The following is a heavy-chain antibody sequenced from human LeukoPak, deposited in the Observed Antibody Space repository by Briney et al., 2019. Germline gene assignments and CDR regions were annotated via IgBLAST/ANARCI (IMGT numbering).Heavy chain of an antibody. Sequence: PGRSLRLSCAASGFTFSSYAMHWVRQAPGMGLEWVALISYDGSNEYYADSVKGRFTISRDNSKNTLYLQMNSLRAEDTAVYYCARGYCSGGSCYDYWGQGTLVTVSS. CDR2: ISYDGSNE. CDR3: ARGYCSGGSCYDY. J-gene: IGHJ4*02. V-gene: IGHV3-30-3*01. D-gene: IGHD2-15*01. CDR1: GFTFSSYA.